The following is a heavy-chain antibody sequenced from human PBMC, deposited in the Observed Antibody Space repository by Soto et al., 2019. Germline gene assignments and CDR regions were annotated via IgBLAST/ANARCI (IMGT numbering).Heavy chain of an antibody. J-gene: IGHJ5*02. Sequence: SETLCLTCAGYGGSFSGYYWSWVRQPPGKGLEWIGEINHSGSTNYNPSLKSRVTISVDTSKNQFSLKLSSVTAADTAVYYCARPIAPWAQGTLVTGSS. CDR2: INHSGST. CDR1: GGSFSGYY. CDR3: ARPIAP. V-gene: IGHV4-34*09.